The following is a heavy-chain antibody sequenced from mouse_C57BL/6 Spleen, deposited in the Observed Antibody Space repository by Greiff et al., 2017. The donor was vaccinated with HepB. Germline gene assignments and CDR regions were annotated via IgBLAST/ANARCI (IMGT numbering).Heavy chain of an antibody. D-gene: IGHD2-4*01. CDR1: GFTFSDYG. CDR2: ISSGSSTI. V-gene: IGHV5-17*01. CDR3: ARRLDYDYAMDY. J-gene: IGHJ4*01. Sequence: DVKLVESGGGLVKPGGSLKLSCAASGFTFSDYGMHWVRQAPEKGLEWVAYISSGSSTIYYADTVKGRFTISRDNAKNTLFLQMTSLRSEDTAMYYCARRLDYDYAMDYWGQGTSVTVSS.